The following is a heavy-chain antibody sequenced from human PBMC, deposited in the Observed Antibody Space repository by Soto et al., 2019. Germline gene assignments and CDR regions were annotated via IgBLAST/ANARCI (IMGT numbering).Heavy chain of an antibody. J-gene: IGHJ6*01. V-gene: IGHV3-21*01. CDR3: AREDTVTTRGGMDV. CDR2: ISSSSSYI. D-gene: IGHD4-17*01. Sequence: EVQLVESGGGLVKPGESLRLSCAASGFTFSSYSMNWVRQAPGKGLEWVSSISSSSSYIYYADSVKGRFTIPRDNAKNLLCLQVTRLRAGDTAVYYCAREDTVTTRGGMDVWGQGTTVTVSA. CDR1: GFTFSSYS.